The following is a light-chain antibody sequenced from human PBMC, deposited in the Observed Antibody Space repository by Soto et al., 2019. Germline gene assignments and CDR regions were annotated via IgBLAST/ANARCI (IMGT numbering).Light chain of an antibody. V-gene: IGKV3-15*01. J-gene: IGKJ2*01. CDR3: QQYNNWPPYT. CDR1: QSVSSN. Sequence: EIVMMQSPATLSVSPGERATLSCRASQSVSSNLAWYQQKPGQAPRLLIYGASTRATGIPARFSGSGSGTDFTLTISSLLSEDFAVYYCQQYNNWPPYTFGQGTKLEIK. CDR2: GAS.